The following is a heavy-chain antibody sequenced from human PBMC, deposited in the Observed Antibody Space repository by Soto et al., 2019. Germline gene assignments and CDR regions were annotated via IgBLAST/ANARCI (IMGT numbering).Heavy chain of an antibody. Sequence: GGSLRLSCAASGFTVSSNYMSWVRKAPGKGLEWVSVIYSGGSTYYADSVKGRFTISRDNSKNTLYLQMNSLRAEDTAVYYCARCSRDYDSSGYYFDYWGQGTLVTVSS. J-gene: IGHJ4*02. V-gene: IGHV3-66*01. CDR3: ARCSRDYDSSGYYFDY. CDR2: IYSGGST. D-gene: IGHD3-22*01. CDR1: GFTVSSNY.